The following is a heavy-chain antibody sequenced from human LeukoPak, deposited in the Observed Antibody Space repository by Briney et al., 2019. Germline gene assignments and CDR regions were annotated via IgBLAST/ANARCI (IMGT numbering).Heavy chain of an antibody. Sequence: SETLSLTCTVSGGSVSSGSYYWSWIRQPPGKGLEWIGYIYYSGSTNYNPPLKSRVTISVDTSKNQFSLKLSSVTAADTAVYYCARVLSIVVVTAIPAYFDYWGQGTLVTVSS. V-gene: IGHV4-61*01. CDR2: IYYSGST. D-gene: IGHD2-21*02. CDR3: ARVLSIVVVTAIPAYFDY. J-gene: IGHJ4*02. CDR1: GGSVSSGSYY.